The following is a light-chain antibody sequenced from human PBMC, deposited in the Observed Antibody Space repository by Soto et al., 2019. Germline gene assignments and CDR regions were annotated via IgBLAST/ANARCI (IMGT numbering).Light chain of an antibody. J-gene: IGLJ2*01. V-gene: IGLV2-14*01. CDR3: SSYPTSTVV. CDR1: SSDVGGYHY. Sequence: QSALTQPASVSGSPGQSITISCTGTSSDVGGYHYVSWYQQHPGKAPKLMIYDVTYRPSGVSNRFSGSKSGTTASLTISGLQTEDEADYYCSSYPTSTVVFGGGTKLTVL. CDR2: DVT.